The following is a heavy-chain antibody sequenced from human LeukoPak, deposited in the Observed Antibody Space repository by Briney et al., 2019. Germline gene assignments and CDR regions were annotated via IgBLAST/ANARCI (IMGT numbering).Heavy chain of an antibody. V-gene: IGHV3-7*01. CDR2: IRGDAGDK. D-gene: IGHD2-15*01. J-gene: IGHJ5*02. Sequence: GGSLRLSCAASGFTFSRYWMAWVRQAPGKGLEWVANIRGDAGDKGSADSVKGRFTISRDNDKNSLHLQMNSLTAEDTAVYYCARDVRGALDLWGQGTLVVVSS. CDR1: GFTFSRYW. CDR3: ARDVRGALDL.